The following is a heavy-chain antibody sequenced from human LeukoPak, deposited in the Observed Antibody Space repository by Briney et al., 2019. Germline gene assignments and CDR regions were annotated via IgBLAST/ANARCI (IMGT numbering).Heavy chain of an antibody. D-gene: IGHD1-26*01. CDR3: ARERGELHRELDS. CDR1: GYTLTTHF. Sequence: ASVKVSCKASGYTLTTHFIHWVRQAPGQGLQWMGMINPSGGSAIYAQKFQGRVTMTSDTSTSTVYMELRSLRSEDTALYFCARERGELHRELDSWGQGTLVTVSS. V-gene: IGHV1-46*01. J-gene: IGHJ4*02. CDR2: INPSGGSA.